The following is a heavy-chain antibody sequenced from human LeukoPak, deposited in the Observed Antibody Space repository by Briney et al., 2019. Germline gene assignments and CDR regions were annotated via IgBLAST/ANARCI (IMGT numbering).Heavy chain of an antibody. D-gene: IGHD5-12*01. CDR1: GYTFTSYG. CDR3: AISVHSGYDLHNYDY. V-gene: IGHV1-18*01. J-gene: IGHJ4*02. Sequence: ASVKVSCKASGYTFTSYGISWVRQAPGQGLEWMGWISAYNVNTNYAQKLQGRVTMTTDTSTSTAYMELRSLRSDDTAVYYCAISVHSGYDLHNYDYWGQGTLVTVSS. CDR2: ISAYNVNT.